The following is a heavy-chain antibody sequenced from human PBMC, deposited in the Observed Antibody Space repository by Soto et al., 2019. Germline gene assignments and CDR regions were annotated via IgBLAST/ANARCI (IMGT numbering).Heavy chain of an antibody. CDR3: ARNVYITGSFDH. CDR2: MTPNSGDT. Sequence: ASVKVSCKASGYTFTSYDINWVRQAPGQGLEWVGWMTPNSGDTGYAQTFQGRVTLTRDTSRSTAYMELSSLTSEDTAVYYCARNVYITGSFDHWGQGTLVTVSS. J-gene: IGHJ4*02. V-gene: IGHV1-8*02. CDR1: GYTFTSYD. D-gene: IGHD3-3*01.